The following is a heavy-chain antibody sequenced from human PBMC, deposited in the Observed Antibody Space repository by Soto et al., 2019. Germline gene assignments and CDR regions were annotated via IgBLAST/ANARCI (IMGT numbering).Heavy chain of an antibody. V-gene: IGHV4-39*01. Sequence: SETLSLTCTVSGGSISSSSYYWGWIRQPPGKGLEWIGSIYYSGSTYYNPSLKSRVTISVDTSKNQFSLKLSSVTAADTAVYYCARHALLSGVLFDPWGQGTLVTVSS. J-gene: IGHJ5*02. CDR2: IYYSGST. D-gene: IGHD2-8*02. CDR3: ARHALLSGVLFDP. CDR1: GGSISSSSYY.